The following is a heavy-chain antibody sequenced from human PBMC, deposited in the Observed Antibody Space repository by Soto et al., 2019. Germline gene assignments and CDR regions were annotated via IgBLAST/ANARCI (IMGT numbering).Heavy chain of an antibody. D-gene: IGHD3-3*01. Sequence: QVQLQESGPGLVKPSETLSLTCTVSGGSISSYYWSWIQQPPGKGLEWIGYIYYSGSTNYNPSLKSRVTISVETSKNQFSLKLSSVTAADTAVYYCARRGDFWSGFFDYWGQGTLVTVSS. CDR1: GGSISSYY. CDR3: ARRGDFWSGFFDY. J-gene: IGHJ4*02. CDR2: IYYSGST. V-gene: IGHV4-59*08.